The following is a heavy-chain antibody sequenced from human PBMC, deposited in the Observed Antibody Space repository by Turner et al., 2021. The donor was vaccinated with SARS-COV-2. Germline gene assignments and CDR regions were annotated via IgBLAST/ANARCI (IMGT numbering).Heavy chain of an antibody. D-gene: IGHD3-10*01. CDR3: ARDSGDFDY. CDR1: GFTLSSYV. CDR2: ISYDGSNK. J-gene: IGHJ4*02. V-gene: IGHV3-30-3*01. Sequence: VQLVESGGGVVQPCRSLRLSCAASGFTLSSYVMHWVRQAPGKGLEWVAVISYDGSNKYYADAEKGRFTIYRDNSKNTLYLKMNSLRAEDTAVYYWARDSGDFDYWGQGTLVTVSS.